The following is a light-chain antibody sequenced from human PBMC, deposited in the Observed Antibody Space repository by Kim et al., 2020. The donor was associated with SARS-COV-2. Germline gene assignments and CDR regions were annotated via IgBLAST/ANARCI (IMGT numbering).Light chain of an antibody. J-gene: IGLJ2*01. CDR1: SLRSYY. CDR2: GKN. Sequence: SSELTQDPAVSVALGQTVRITCQGDSLRSYYASWYQQKPGQAPVLVIYGKNNRPSGIPDRFSGSSPGNTASLTITGAQAEDEADYYCNSRDSSGNHVVSG. CDR3: NSRDSSGNHVV. V-gene: IGLV3-19*01.